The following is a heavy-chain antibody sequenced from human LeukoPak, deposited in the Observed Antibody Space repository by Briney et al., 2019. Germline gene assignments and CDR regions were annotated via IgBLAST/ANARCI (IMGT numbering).Heavy chain of an antibody. V-gene: IGHV1-2*02. CDR2: INPNSGDT. D-gene: IGHD1-26*01. J-gene: IGHJ4*02. CDR1: GYTFTGYY. Sequence: ASVNVSCKPSGYTFTGYYMHGVPQPPGRGLKVMELINPNSGDTNYAQKFKGRDNMNSDTYISTGYMELRSLRSDDTAVYYCARGPSIIMGPPGGGYWGQGTLVTVSS. CDR3: ARGPSIIMGPPGGGY.